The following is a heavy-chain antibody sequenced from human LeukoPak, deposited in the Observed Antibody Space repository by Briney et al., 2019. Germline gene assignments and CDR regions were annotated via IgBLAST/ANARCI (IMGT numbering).Heavy chain of an antibody. CDR1: GFSFSDYY. D-gene: IGHD6-13*01. V-gene: IGHV3-11*01. Sequence: GGSLRLSCAASGFSFSDYYMSWIRQAPGRGLEWVSFISGSGSNTYYADSVKGRFIISRDNAKNSLDLQMSSLRAEDTAVYYCARGDYSTSWYVQHWGQGTLVTVSS. CDR3: ARGDYSTSWYVQH. CDR2: ISGSGSNT. J-gene: IGHJ1*01.